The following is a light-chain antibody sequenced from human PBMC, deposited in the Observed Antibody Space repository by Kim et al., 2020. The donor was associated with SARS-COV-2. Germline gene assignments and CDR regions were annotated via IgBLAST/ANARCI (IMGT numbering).Light chain of an antibody. CDR3: QQYNKWPLT. Sequence: EIVMTQSPATLSVSPGERATLSCRASQSVRNLLAWYQQKPGQAPRLLIHRASSRVTGVPARFDGSGSGTEFTLTISSLQSEDFAVYYCQQYNKWPLTFGGGTKVDIK. CDR2: RAS. J-gene: IGKJ4*01. V-gene: IGKV3-15*01. CDR1: QSVRNL.